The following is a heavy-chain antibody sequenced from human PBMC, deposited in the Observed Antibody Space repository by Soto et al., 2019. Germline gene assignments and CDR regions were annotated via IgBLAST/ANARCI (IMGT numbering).Heavy chain of an antibody. CDR3: ARDDSGFSGSHYIDYFNY. V-gene: IGHV3-9*01. CDR1: GFSFDDYA. D-gene: IGHD1-26*01. CDR2: ISWNSGNI. Sequence: GGCLGLSCAASGFSFDDYAMYWVRQVLGKGLEWVSSISWNSGNIGYADSVKGRFTTSRDNAENSLYLQMNSLRPEDTAVYYCARDDSGFSGSHYIDYFNYWGQGALVTVSS. J-gene: IGHJ4*02.